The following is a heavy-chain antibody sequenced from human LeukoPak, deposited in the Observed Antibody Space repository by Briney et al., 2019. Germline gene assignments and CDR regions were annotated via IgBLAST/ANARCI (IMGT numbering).Heavy chain of an antibody. D-gene: IGHD4-11*01. CDR3: ARGPEFYSNYAGDWLDP. Sequence: GASVKVSCKASGYTFTSYGISWVRQAPGQGLEWMGWINTNTGNPTYAQGFTGRFVFSLDTSVTTAYLQISSLKAEDTAVYYCARGPEFYSNYAGDWLDPWGQGTLVTVSS. V-gene: IGHV7-4-1*02. CDR1: GYTFTSYG. J-gene: IGHJ5*02. CDR2: INTNTGNP.